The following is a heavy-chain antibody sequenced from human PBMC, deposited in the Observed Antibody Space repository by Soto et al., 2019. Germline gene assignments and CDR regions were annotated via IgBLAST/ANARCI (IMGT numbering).Heavy chain of an antibody. D-gene: IGHD6-13*01. V-gene: IGHV4-39*01. J-gene: IGHJ6*02. Sequence: PSETLSLTCTVSGASISTSTYHWGWVRQSPGKGLEWIGAIYYSGTTYYNPSLRSRVTISVDTSNNQFSLKLGSVTAADTAVYYCARHGAAVLYYYAMDVWGQGTTVTVSS. CDR2: IYYSGTT. CDR3: ARHGAAVLYYYAMDV. CDR1: GASISTSTYH.